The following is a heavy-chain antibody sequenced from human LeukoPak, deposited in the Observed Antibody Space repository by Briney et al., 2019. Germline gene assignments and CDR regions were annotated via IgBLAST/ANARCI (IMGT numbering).Heavy chain of an antibody. CDR1: GFTFSSYG. CDR3: AKDYLLSAWEPRGMDV. J-gene: IGHJ6*02. D-gene: IGHD1-26*01. V-gene: IGHV3-30*18. Sequence: GGSLRLSCAASGFTFSSYGMHWVRQAPGKGLEWVAVISYDGSNKYYADPVKGRFTISRDNSKNTLYLQMNSLRAEDTAVYYCAKDYLLSAWEPRGMDVWGQGTTVTVSS. CDR2: ISYDGSNK.